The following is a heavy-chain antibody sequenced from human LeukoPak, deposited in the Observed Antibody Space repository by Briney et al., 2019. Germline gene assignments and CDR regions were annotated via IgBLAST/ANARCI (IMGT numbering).Heavy chain of an antibody. V-gene: IGHV3-23*01. Sequence: PGGSLRLSCAASGFTFSTYAMTWVRQAPGKGLEWVSAISGSGGSTYYADSVKGRFTVSRDNSKNTLYLQMNSLRAEDTAVYFCAREYTYGYYFDYWGQGTLVTVSS. CDR2: ISGSGGST. D-gene: IGHD5-18*01. J-gene: IGHJ4*02. CDR3: AREYTYGYYFDY. CDR1: GFTFSTYA.